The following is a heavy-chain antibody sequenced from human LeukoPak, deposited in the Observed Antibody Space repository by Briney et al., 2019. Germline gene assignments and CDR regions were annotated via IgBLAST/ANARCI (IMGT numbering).Heavy chain of an antibody. D-gene: IGHD6-19*01. Sequence: PGGSLRLSCAASGFTFSSYAMNWVRQAPGKGLEWVSAISGSGGSTYYADSVKGRFTISRDNSKNTLYLQMNSLRAEDTAVYYCAKSGTYSSGWDYIVEGYYYMDVWGKGTTVTISS. J-gene: IGHJ6*03. CDR1: GFTFSSYA. V-gene: IGHV3-23*01. CDR2: ISGSGGST. CDR3: AKSGTYSSGWDYIVEGYYYMDV.